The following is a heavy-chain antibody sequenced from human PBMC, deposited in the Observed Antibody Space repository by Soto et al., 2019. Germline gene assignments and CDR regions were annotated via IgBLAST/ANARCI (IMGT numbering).Heavy chain of an antibody. CDR2: IYYSGST. V-gene: IGHV4-30-4*01. CDR1: GGSISSGDYY. J-gene: IGHJ4*02. Sequence: PSETLSLTCTVSGGSISSGDYYWSWIRQPPGKGLEWIGYIYYSGSTYYNPSLKSRVTISVDTSKNQFSLKLSSVTAADTAVYYCARAGTQYCSGGSCQQGAHGKKGFDYWGQGTLVTVSS. D-gene: IGHD2-15*01. CDR3: ARAGTQYCSGGSCQQGAHGKKGFDY.